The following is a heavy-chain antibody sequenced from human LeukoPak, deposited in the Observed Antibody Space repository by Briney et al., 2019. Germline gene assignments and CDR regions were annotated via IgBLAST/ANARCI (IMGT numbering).Heavy chain of an antibody. Sequence: PGGSHRLSRAASGFQLRDLYIDWARPAPGRGREWVGRSKNKASTYTTESAASVEGRFTISRNVSECSLYLQMNSLRTEDTAVYYCGRIAINANNGMDVWGQGTTVTVSS. CDR3: GRIAINANNGMDV. D-gene: IGHD1/OR15-1a*01. CDR1: GFQLRDLY. V-gene: IGHV3-72*01. J-gene: IGHJ6*02. CDR2: SKNKASTYTT.